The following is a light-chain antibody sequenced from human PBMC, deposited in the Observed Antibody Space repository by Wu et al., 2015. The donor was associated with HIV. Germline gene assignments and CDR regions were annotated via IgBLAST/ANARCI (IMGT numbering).Light chain of an antibody. CDR2: DAS. J-gene: IGKJ4*01. Sequence: SVSNDLSXVPTEPRPRLPRRTSIYDASTGPLHPARFSGSRSGTDFTLTISSLEPEDFAVYYCQQRSKWPLTFGGGTKVEIK. CDR3: QQRSKWPLT. V-gene: IGKV3-11*01. CDR1: SVSND.